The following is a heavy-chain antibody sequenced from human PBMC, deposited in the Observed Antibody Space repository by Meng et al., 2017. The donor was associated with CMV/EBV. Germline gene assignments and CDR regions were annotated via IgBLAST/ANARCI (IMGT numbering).Heavy chain of an antibody. CDR3: ARGLMVRGSRVNWFDP. V-gene: IGHV4-34*01. CDR1: GGSFSGYY. J-gene: IGHJ5*02. Sequence: QVQLQQWGAGLLKPSETLSLTCAVYGGSFSGYYWSWIRQPPGKGLEWIGEINHSGSTNYNPSLKSRVTISADTSKNQFSLKLSSVTAADTAVYYCARGLMVRGSRVNWFDPWGQGTLVTVSS. CDR2: INHSGST. D-gene: IGHD3-10*01.